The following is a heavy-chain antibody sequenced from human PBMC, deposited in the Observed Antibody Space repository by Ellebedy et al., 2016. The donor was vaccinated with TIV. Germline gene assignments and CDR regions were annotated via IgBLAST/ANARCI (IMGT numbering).Heavy chain of an antibody. J-gene: IGHJ4*02. D-gene: IGHD5-24*01. CDR2: LYPGDSDT. CDR1: GYSFTTYW. V-gene: IGHV5-51*01. Sequence: GESLKISCKGSGYSFTTYWIAWVRQMPGKGLEWMGILYPGDSDTRYSPSFQGQVTISADKSISTAYLQWSSLKASDTAMYYCARRGGDGYNNGGIVDYWGQGTLVTVSS. CDR3: ARRGGDGYNNGGIVDY.